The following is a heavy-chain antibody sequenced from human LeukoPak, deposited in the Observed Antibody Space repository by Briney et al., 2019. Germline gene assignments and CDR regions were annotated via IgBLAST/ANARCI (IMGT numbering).Heavy chain of an antibody. CDR2: IIPIFGTA. CDR3: ARGAAEYFQH. J-gene: IGHJ1*01. D-gene: IGHD2-15*01. Sequence: ASVKVSCKASGGTFSSYAISWVRQAPGQGLEWMGGIIPIFGTANYAQKFRGRVTITTDESTSTAYMELSSLRSEDTAVYYCARGAAEYFQHWGQGTLVTVSS. CDR1: GGTFSSYA. V-gene: IGHV1-69*05.